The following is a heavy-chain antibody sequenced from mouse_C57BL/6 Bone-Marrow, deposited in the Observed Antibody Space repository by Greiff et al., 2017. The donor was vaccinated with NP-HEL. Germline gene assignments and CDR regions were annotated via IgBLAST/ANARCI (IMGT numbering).Heavy chain of an antibody. V-gene: IGHV1-50*01. CDR2: IDPSDSYT. CDR1: GYTFTSYW. J-gene: IGHJ2*01. D-gene: IGHD2-3*01. Sequence: QVQLQQPGAELVKPGASVKLSCKASGYTFTSYWMQWVKQRPGQGLEWIGEIDPSDSYTNYNQKFKGKATLTVDTSSSTAYMQLSSLTSEDSAVYYCARTIYDGYYPFDYWGQGTTLTVSS. CDR3: ARTIYDGYYPFDY.